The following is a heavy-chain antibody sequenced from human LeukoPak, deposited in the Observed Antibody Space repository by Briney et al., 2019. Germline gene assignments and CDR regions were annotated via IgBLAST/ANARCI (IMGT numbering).Heavy chain of an antibody. CDR1: GGTFSSYA. D-gene: IGHD2-2*01. CDR2: IIPIFGTA. CDR3: ARSVVPAAMGSSDY. Sequence: SVKVSCKASGGTFSSYAISWVRQAPGQGLEWMGGIIPIFGTANYAQKFQGRVTITADESTSTAYMELSSLRSKDTAVYYCARSVVPAAMGSSDYWGQGTLVTVSS. J-gene: IGHJ4*02. V-gene: IGHV1-69*13.